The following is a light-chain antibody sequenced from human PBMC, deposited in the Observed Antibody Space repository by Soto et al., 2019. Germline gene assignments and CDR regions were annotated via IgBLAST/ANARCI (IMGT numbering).Light chain of an antibody. J-gene: IGLJ2*01. Sequence: QSVLTQPASVSGSPGQSIAISYTGTSGDVGSYNLVSWYQQHPGKAPKLMISEVNKRPSGVSNRFSGSKSGNTASLTISGLKSEDEADYYCCSYGNSGNVVFGGGTKLTVL. CDR2: EVN. V-gene: IGLV2-23*02. CDR3: CSYGNSGNVV. CDR1: SGDVGSYNL.